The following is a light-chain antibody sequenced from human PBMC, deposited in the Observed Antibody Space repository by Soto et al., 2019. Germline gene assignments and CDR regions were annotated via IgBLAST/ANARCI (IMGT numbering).Light chain of an antibody. J-gene: IGKJ5*01. V-gene: IGKV3-20*01. CDR1: QGVTSNY. CDR2: AAS. CDR3: QQYGSSSPTT. Sequence: EIVLTQSPGTLSLSPGEGATLSCRASQGVTSNYLAWYQQRPGQAPRLLIYAASNRATGIPDRFSGGGSGTDFTLPISRLEPEDFAMYYCQQYGSSSPTTFGQGTRLEIE.